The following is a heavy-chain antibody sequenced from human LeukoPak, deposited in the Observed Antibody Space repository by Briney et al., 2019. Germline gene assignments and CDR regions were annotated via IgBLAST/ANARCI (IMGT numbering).Heavy chain of an antibody. V-gene: IGHV3-21*01. CDR2: ISSSSSYI. Sequence: GGSLRLSCAASGFTFSSYSMNWVRQAPGKGLEWVSSISSSSSYIYYADSVKGRFTISRDNAKNSLYLQMNSLRAEDTAVYYCARDDGGPMGAFDYWGQGTLVTVSS. CDR1: GFTFSSYS. D-gene: IGHD4-23*01. J-gene: IGHJ4*02. CDR3: ARDDGGPMGAFDY.